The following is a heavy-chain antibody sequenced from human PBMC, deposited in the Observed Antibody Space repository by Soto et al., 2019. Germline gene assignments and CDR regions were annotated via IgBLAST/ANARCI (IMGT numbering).Heavy chain of an antibody. CDR1: GGTFSSYA. CDR3: ARGGYGINYYYYGMDV. Sequence: SVKVSCKASGGTFSSYAISWVRQAPGQGLEWMGGIIPTFGTANYAQKFQGRVTITADESTSIAYMKLSSLRSEDTAVYYCARGGYGINYYYYGMDVWGQGTTVTVSS. J-gene: IGHJ6*02. D-gene: IGHD5-12*01. CDR2: IIPTFGTA. V-gene: IGHV1-69*13.